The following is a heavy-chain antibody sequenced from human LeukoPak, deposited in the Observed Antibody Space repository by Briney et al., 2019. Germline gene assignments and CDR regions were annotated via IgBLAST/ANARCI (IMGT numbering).Heavy chain of an antibody. Sequence: GSLRLSCAASEFTFSSYSMNWVRQAPGKGLEWIGSIYYSGSTYYNPSLKSRVTISVDTSKNQFSLKLSSVTAADTAVYYCARYSSGWYYFDYWGQGTLVTVSS. J-gene: IGHJ4*02. CDR1: EFTFSSYSMN. CDR2: IYYSGST. V-gene: IGHV4-59*05. D-gene: IGHD6-19*01. CDR3: ARYSSGWYYFDY.